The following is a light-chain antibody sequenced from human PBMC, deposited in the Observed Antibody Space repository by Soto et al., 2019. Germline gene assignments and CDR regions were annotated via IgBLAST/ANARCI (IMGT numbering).Light chain of an antibody. CDR3: QQYYSTPPYT. Sequence: DIVMTQSPDSLAVSLGERATINCKSSQSVLSSSNNKNYLAWYQQTPGQPPKLLIYWASTRESGVPERFSGSGSGTDFTLTISGLQAEDVAVYYCQQYYSTPPYTFGQGTKLEI. CDR2: WAS. J-gene: IGKJ2*01. CDR1: QSVLSSSNNKNY. V-gene: IGKV4-1*01.